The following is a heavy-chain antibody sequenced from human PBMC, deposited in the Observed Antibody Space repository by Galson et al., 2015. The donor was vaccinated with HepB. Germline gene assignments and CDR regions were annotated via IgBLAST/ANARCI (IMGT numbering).Heavy chain of an antibody. CDR2: ISAYNGNT. V-gene: IGHV1-18*01. D-gene: IGHD3-10*02. Sequence: SVKVSCKASGYTFSTYGISWVRQAPGQGLEWMGWISAYNGNTDYAQNLQGRVTMTTDTSTSTAYMELRSLRSDDTAVYYGARDVRDIASAFGGRGYGMVVWCQGTTVTFSS. CDR1: GYTFSTYG. CDR3: ARDVRDIASAFGGRGYGMVV. J-gene: IGHJ6*02.